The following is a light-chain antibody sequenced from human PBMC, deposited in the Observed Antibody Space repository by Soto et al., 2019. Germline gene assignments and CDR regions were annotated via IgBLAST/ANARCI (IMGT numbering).Light chain of an antibody. Sequence: IVLTQSPGTLSLSPGERATLSCRASQSVSSSYLVWYQQKPGQAPRLLIHGASSRATDIPDRFSGSGSGTDFTLTISRLEPEDFAVYYCQQYGISPSTFGPGTKVEIK. J-gene: IGKJ3*01. V-gene: IGKV3-20*01. CDR1: QSVSSSY. CDR3: QQYGISPST. CDR2: GAS.